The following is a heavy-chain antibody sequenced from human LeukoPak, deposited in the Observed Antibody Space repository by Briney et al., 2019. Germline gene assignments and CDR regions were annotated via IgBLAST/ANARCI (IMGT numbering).Heavy chain of an antibody. CDR1: GGSISSSSYY. J-gene: IGHJ5*02. V-gene: IGHV4-61*01. Sequence: SETLSLTCTVSGGSISSSSYYWGWIRQPPGKGLEWIGYIYYSGSTNYNPSLKSRVTISVDTSKNQFSLKLSSVTAADTAVYYCAREVKGLWFGEGHWFDPWGQGTLVTVSS. CDR2: IYYSGST. CDR3: AREVKGLWFGEGHWFDP. D-gene: IGHD3-10*01.